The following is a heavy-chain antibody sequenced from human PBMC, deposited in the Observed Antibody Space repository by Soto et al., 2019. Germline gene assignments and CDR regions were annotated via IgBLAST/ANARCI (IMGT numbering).Heavy chain of an antibody. J-gene: IGHJ6*02. CDR1: GFTFSSYA. CDR3: ARDDTVTNFYYYGMDV. V-gene: IGHV3-30-3*01. D-gene: IGHD4-17*01. Sequence: PGGSLRLSCAASGFTFSSYAMHWVRQAPGKGLEWVAVISYDGSNKYYADSVKGRFTISRDNSKNTLYLQMNSLRAEDTAVYYCARDDTVTNFYYYGMDVWGQGTTVTVSS. CDR2: ISYDGSNK.